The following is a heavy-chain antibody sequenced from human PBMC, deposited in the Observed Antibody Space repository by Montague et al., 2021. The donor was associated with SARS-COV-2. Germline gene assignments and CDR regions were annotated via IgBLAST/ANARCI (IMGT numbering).Heavy chain of an antibody. CDR1: GFTFSSYG. Sequence: SLRLSCAASGFTFSSYGMHWVRQAPGKGLEWVSSIWYDGSNKYYADSVKGRFTISRDNSKNTLYLQMNSLRAEDTAVYYCAKAYYGDYLIDAFDIWGQGTMVTVSS. CDR3: AKAYYGDYLIDAFDI. V-gene: IGHV3-33*06. D-gene: IGHD4-17*01. J-gene: IGHJ3*02. CDR2: IWYDGSNK.